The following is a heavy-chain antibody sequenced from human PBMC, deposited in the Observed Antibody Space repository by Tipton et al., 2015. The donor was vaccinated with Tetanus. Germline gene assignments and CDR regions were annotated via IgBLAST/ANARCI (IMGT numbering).Heavy chain of an antibody. CDR2: ISYDGSNK. CDR1: GFTFSSYG. Sequence: SLRLSCAASGFTFSSYGMHWVRQAPGKGLEWVAVISYDGSNKYYADSVKGRFTISRDNSKNTLYLQMNSLRAEDTAVYYCARLYSYGSLYWFDPWGQGTLVTVSS. D-gene: IGHD5-18*01. CDR3: ARLYSYGSLYWFDP. V-gene: IGHV3-30*03. J-gene: IGHJ5*02.